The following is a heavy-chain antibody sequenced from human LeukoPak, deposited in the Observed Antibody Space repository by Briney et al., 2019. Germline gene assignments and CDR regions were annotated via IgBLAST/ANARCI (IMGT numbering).Heavy chain of an antibody. CDR1: GFTFSNYG. V-gene: IGHV3-30*18. CDR3: AKVGSEVDY. Sequence: GGSLRLSCAASGFTFSNYGMHWVRQAPGKGLEWVSFISYDGSNKYYADSVKGRFTISRDNSKNTLYLQMNSLRAEDTAVYYCAKVGSEVDYWGQGTLVTVSS. J-gene: IGHJ4*02. CDR2: ISYDGSNK. D-gene: IGHD1-14*01.